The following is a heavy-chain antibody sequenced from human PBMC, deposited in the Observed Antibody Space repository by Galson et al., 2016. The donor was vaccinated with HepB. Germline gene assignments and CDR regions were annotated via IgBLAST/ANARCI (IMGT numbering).Heavy chain of an antibody. CDR3: ARAGYYDSSGRRDYYYYGLGV. D-gene: IGHD3-22*01. J-gene: IGHJ6*02. V-gene: IGHV1-18*01. CDR1: GYTFSSYG. CDR2: ISAYNGYT. Sequence: SCKASGYTFSSYGITWVRQAPGQGLEWMGWISAYNGYTNYAQRLQGRVTMTTDTSTRTAYMELRSLRSDDTAIYYCARAGYYDSSGRRDYYYYGLGVWGQGTTVTVSS.